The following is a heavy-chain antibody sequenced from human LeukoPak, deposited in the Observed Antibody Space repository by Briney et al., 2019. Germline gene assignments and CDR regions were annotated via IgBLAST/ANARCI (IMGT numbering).Heavy chain of an antibody. Sequence: PSQTLSLTCTVSGGSISSGDYYWSWIRQPPGKGLEWIGYIYYSGSTYYNPSLKSRVTISVDTSKNQFSLKLSSVTAADTAVYYCARVLTVSYYHYMDVWGKGTTVTVSS. CDR1: GGSISSGDYY. CDR3: ARVLTVSYYHYMDV. V-gene: IGHV4-30-4*08. J-gene: IGHJ6*03. CDR2: IYYSGST. D-gene: IGHD4-17*01.